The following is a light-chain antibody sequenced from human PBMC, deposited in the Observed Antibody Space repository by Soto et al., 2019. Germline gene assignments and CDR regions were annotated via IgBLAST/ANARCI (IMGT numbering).Light chain of an antibody. V-gene: IGKV1-8*01. Sequence: AIRMTQSPSSLSASTGDRVTITCRASQGISSYLAWYQQKPGKAPKLLIYAASTLQSGVPSRFSRSGSGTDFTLTISCLQSEDFATYYCQQYYSYPGTFGQGTKVEIK. CDR2: AAS. CDR3: QQYYSYPGT. J-gene: IGKJ1*01. CDR1: QGISSY.